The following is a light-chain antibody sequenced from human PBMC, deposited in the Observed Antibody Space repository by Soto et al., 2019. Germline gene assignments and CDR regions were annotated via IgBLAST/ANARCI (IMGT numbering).Light chain of an antibody. CDR1: QSISSW. Sequence: DSQMTQSPSTLSRSVGERDTITYRASQSISSWLAWYQQKPGKAPKVLIYQASSLESEVPSRVSGSGSVAEFTLTISSLQPDDFASYYCQQYKTYPLTFGQGTQVEIK. CDR2: QAS. J-gene: IGKJ1*01. V-gene: IGKV1-5*03. CDR3: QQYKTYPLT.